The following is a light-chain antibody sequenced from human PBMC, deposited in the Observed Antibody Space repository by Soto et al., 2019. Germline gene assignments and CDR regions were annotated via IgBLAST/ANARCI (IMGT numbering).Light chain of an antibody. CDR1: SSDVGGYNY. Sequence: SALTQPASVSGSPGQSITISCTGTSSDVGGYNYVSWYQQHPGKAPKLMIYDVSNRPSGVSNRFSVSKSGNTASLTISGLQAEDEADYYCSSYTSSSTLMVFGGGTKLTVL. V-gene: IGLV2-14*01. CDR3: SSYTSSSTLMV. J-gene: IGLJ2*01. CDR2: DVS.